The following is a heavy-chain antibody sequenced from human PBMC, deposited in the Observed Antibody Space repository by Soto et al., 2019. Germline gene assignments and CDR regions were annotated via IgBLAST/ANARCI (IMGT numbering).Heavy chain of an antibody. D-gene: IGHD5-18*01. CDR3: ARVNRRAMVLRY. Sequence: QVQLQQWGAGLLKPSETLSLTCAVYGGSFSGYYWIWIREPPWKGLEWIGEIQHSGSTNYNQSLKSRVTIAADTYKNQFSLKLSSVTAADKAVYYCARVNRRAMVLRYWCQGTLVTAS. CDR1: GGSFSGYY. J-gene: IGHJ4*02. V-gene: IGHV4-34*01. CDR2: IQHSGST.